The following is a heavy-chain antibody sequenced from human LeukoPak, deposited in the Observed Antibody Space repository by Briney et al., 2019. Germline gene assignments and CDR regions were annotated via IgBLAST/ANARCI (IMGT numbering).Heavy chain of an antibody. CDR2: IASSGRNT. V-gene: IGHV3-23*01. CDR3: AKAILLSA. J-gene: IGHJ3*01. D-gene: IGHD2-2*02. Sequence: PGGSLRLSCAASGFTFNDAAMTWVRQAPGKGLEWVSLIASSGRNTYYTDSARGRFTISRDNSKKTLSLQMNSLRVEDTAIYYCAKAILLSAWGRGTMVTVSS. CDR1: GFTFNDAA.